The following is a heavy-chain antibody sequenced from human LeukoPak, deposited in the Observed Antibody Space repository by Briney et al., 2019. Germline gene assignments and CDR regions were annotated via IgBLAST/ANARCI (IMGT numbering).Heavy chain of an antibody. CDR1: GFTFSRYW. V-gene: IGHV3-7*01. CDR3: ARDRREQWLRLLYLHAFDI. D-gene: IGHD5-12*01. J-gene: IGHJ3*02. CDR2: IKQDGSEK. Sequence: PGGSLRLSCAASGFTFSRYWMSWVRQAPGKGLEWVANIKQDGSEKYYVDSVKGRFTISRDNAKNSLYLQMNSLRAEDTAVYYCARDRREQWLRLLYLHAFDIWGQGTMVTVSS.